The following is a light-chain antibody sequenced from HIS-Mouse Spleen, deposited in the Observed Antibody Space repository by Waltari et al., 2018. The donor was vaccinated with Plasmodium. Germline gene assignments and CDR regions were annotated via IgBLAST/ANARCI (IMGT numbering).Light chain of an antibody. CDR1: SSNIGSNT. CDR2: SNN. Sequence: QSVLTQPPSASGTPGQRVTISCSGSSSNIGSNTVNWYQQLPGTAPKLLIYSNNHRPSGFPDRVSGSKFGTSASVAISGLQSEDEADYYCAAWDDSLNGYVFGTGTKVTVL. J-gene: IGLJ1*01. CDR3: AAWDDSLNGYV. V-gene: IGLV1-44*01.